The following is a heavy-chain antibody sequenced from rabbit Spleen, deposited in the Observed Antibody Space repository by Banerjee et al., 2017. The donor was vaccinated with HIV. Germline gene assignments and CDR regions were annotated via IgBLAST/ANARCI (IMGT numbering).Heavy chain of an antibody. D-gene: IGHD4-2*01. Sequence: QSLEESGGDLVKPGASLTLTCIASGVSFSGNSYMCWVRQAPGKGLEWIACIYTGSSGSTYYASWATGRFTCSKTSSTTVTLQMTSLTAADTATYFCARDAAGAAPEFNLWGPGTLVTVS. CDR1: GVSFSGNSY. J-gene: IGHJ4*01. CDR3: ARDAAGAAPEFNL. CDR2: IYTGSSGST. V-gene: IGHV1S40*01.